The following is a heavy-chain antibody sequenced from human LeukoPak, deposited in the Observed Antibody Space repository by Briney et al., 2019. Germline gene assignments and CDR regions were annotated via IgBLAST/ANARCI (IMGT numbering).Heavy chain of an antibody. V-gene: IGHV1-46*01. CDR3: ARGEEYSSSSGPVDY. J-gene: IGHJ4*02. CDR1: GYGFTSYY. D-gene: IGHD6-6*01. CDR2: INPSVGGT. Sequence: ASVKVSCKAFGYGFTSYYIHWVRQAPGQGLEWMGIINPSVGGTTYARKFQGRVTMTRDTSTSTVYMELSSLRAEDTAVYYCARGEEYSSSSGPVDYWGQGTLVTVSS.